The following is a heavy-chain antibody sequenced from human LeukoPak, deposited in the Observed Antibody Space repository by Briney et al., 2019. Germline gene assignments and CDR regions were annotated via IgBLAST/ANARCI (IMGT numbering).Heavy chain of an antibody. D-gene: IGHD3-10*01. J-gene: IGHJ4*02. Sequence: SETLSLTRGVSGYSISRGYYWAWIRQPPGKGLEWIGTIYHIGSTYYTPSLGSRVTISVDTSKNEFSLNLKSVTAADTAVYYCARAGWIITSGIDYWGQGALVTVSS. V-gene: IGHV4-38-2*01. CDR2: IYHIGST. CDR1: GYSISRGYY. CDR3: ARAGWIITSGIDY.